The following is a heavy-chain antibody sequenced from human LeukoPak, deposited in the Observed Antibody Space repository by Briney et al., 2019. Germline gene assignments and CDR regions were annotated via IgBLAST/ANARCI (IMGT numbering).Heavy chain of an antibody. Sequence: ASVKVSCKASGYTFSSYGISWVRQAPGQGLEWLGYISAYNGNTNYAQKVQGRITMTTDTSTNTAYMEMRSLRSDDTAVYYCARDCSGSSCYWIHWGQGTLVTVSS. CDR3: ARDCSGSSCYWIH. CDR1: GYTFSSYG. V-gene: IGHV1-18*01. J-gene: IGHJ4*02. D-gene: IGHD2-15*01. CDR2: ISAYNGNT.